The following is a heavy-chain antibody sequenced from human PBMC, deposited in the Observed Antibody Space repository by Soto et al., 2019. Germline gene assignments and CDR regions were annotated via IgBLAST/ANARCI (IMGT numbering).Heavy chain of an antibody. D-gene: IGHD2-15*01. J-gene: IGHJ5*02. Sequence: QLQLVESGGGVVQPGRSMRLSCAASGFSFSSYGMHWVRQAPGKGLEWVAFLWYDGGNKYYADSVKGRFTISRDNSKNTLYLQMNSLRDEDTAVYYCARGICNGGSCSPGNWFDPWGQGTLVTVSS. CDR2: LWYDGGNK. CDR3: ARGICNGGSCSPGNWFDP. CDR1: GFSFSSYG. V-gene: IGHV3-33*01.